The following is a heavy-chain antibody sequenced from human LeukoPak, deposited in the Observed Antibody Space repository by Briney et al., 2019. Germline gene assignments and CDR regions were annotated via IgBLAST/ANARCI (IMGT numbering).Heavy chain of an antibody. CDR1: GYTFTSYG. J-gene: IGHJ4*02. V-gene: IGHV1-18*01. CDR3: ARDRSRFLEWPQQVDY. D-gene: IGHD3-3*01. Sequence: ASVKVSCKASGYTFTSYGISWVRQAPGQGLEWMGWISAYNGNTNYAQKLQGRVTMTTDTSTSTACMELRSLRSDDTAVYYCARDRSRFLEWPQQVDYWGQGTLVTVSS. CDR2: ISAYNGNT.